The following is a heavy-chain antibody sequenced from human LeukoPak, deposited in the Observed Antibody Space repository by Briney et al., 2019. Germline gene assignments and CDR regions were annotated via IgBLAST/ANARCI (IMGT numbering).Heavy chain of an antibody. J-gene: IGHJ4*02. D-gene: IGHD2/OR15-2a*01. CDR1: GFTFSSYA. Sequence: GGSLRLSCAASGFTFSSYAMHWVRQAPGKGLEWVAVISYDGSNKYYADSVKGRFTISRDNSKNTLYLEMNSLRSEDTAVYYCARDRCTSTTCYLFDYWGQGTLVIVSS. CDR3: ARDRCTSTTCYLFDY. CDR2: ISYDGSNK. V-gene: IGHV3-30*01.